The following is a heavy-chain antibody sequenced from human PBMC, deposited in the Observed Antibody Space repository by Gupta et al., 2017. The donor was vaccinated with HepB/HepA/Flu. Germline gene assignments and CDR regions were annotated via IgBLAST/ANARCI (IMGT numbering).Heavy chain of an antibody. D-gene: IGHD3-3*01. V-gene: IGHV1-2*02. Sequence: QVQLLQSGAEVTKPGAAVKFSCKAPGYTFTGHYLHWVRQAPRQGLEWMGWINPNSGSTNYAQKFQGRVTMTRDTSISTAYMELSRLRSDDTAVYYCARDVFTIFGVGIKINWFDPWGQGTLVTVSS. J-gene: IGHJ5*02. CDR3: ARDVFTIFGVGIKINWFDP. CDR1: GYTFTGHY. CDR2: INPNSGST.